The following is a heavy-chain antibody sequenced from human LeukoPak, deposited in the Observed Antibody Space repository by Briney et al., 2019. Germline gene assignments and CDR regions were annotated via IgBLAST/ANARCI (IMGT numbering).Heavy chain of an antibody. V-gene: IGHV4-61*02. Sequence: SETLSLTCTVSGGSISSGSYYWSWIRQPAGKGLEWIGRIYTSGSTNYNPSLKSRVTISVDTSKNQFSLKLSSVTAADTAVYYCAREGPFGPAAFDIWGQGTMVTVSS. D-gene: IGHD3-16*01. J-gene: IGHJ3*02. CDR3: AREGPFGPAAFDI. CDR1: GGSISSGSYY. CDR2: IYTSGST.